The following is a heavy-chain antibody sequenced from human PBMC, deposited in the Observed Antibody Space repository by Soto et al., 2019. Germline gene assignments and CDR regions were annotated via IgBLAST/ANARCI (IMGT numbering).Heavy chain of an antibody. CDR1: EFIFH. Sequence: EVQAWESGGDLVQPWGSLRLSWTASEFIFHMSCLRQAPGPGLKWVVTITESGDRTHHADSVKGRFTIHRDNSNNKVFTQMNSLRAVDTALYFFATGKCAPFDYWGKG. CDR3: ATGKCAPFDY. CDR2: ITESGDRT. V-gene: IGHV3-23*01. J-gene: IGHJ4*02.